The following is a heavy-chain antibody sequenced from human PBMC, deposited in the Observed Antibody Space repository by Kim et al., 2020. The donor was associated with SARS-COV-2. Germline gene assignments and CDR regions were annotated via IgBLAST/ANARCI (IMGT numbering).Heavy chain of an antibody. J-gene: IGHJ4*02. D-gene: IGHD3-3*01. V-gene: IGHV3-7*03. CDR3: ASFYYDFWSGYFSLGEYYFDY. CDR2: IKQDGSEK. CDR1: GFTFSSYW. Sequence: GGSLRLSCAASGFTFSSYWMSWVRQAPGKGLEWVANIKQDGSEKYYVDSVKGRFTISRDNAKNSLYLQMNSLRAEDTAVYYCASFYYDFWSGYFSLGEYYFDYWGQGTLVTVSS.